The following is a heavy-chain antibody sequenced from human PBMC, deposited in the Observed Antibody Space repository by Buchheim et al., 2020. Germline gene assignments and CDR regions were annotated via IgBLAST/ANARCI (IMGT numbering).Heavy chain of an antibody. CDR3: ARKSPYDFWSGHEGWFDS. CDR1: GFTFSSYW. Sequence: EVQLVESGGGLVQPGGSLRLSCAASGFTFSSYWMHWVRQAPGKGLVWVSRINSDGSRTTHADSVKGRFTISRDNAKNTLYLQMNSLRAEDTAVYYCARKSPYDFWSGHEGWFDSWGQGTL. V-gene: IGHV3-74*01. D-gene: IGHD3-3*01. CDR2: INSDGSRT. J-gene: IGHJ5*01.